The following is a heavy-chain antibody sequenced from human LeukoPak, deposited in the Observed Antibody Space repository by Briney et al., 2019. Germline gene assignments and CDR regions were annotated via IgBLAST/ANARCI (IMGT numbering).Heavy chain of an antibody. CDR1: GYSFTSYW. V-gene: IGHV5-10-1*01. J-gene: IGHJ4*02. Sequence: GESLKISCKGSGYSFTSYWISWVRQMPGKGLEWMGRIDPSDSYTNYSPSSQGHVTISADKSISTAYLQWSSLKASDTAMYYCARHFGSSYGPFLWGQGTLVTVSS. D-gene: IGHD5-18*01. CDR2: IDPSDSYT. CDR3: ARHFGSSYGPFL.